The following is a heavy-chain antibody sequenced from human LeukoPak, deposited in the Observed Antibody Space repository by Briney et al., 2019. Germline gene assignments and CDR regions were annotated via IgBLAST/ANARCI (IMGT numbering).Heavy chain of an antibody. J-gene: IGHJ4*02. CDR3: VIWGDYDVLTGYYVPDY. Sequence: GGSLRLSCVASGFTFSNYAMSWVRQAPGKGLEWVSAITGSGTNRYYADSLKGRFTTSRDNSKNTAFLQMNSLRHEDTAIYYCVIWGDYDVLTGYYVPDYWGQGTLVTVAS. D-gene: IGHD3-9*01. CDR2: ITGSGTNR. CDR1: GFTFSNYA. V-gene: IGHV3-23*01.